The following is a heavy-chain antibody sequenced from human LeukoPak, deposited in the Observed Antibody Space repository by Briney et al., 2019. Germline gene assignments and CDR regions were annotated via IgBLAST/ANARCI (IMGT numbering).Heavy chain of an antibody. CDR1: GYTFNTYD. J-gene: IGHJ4*02. D-gene: IGHD5-24*01. CDR2: MNPNDGDT. Sequence: GASVKVSCKASGYTFNTYDINWVRQAVGQGLEWMGWMNPNDGDTDYAQKLQGRVTMTRDTSTSTVYMELSSLRSEDTAVYYCASRRRDGYNSLQKGSFDYWGQGTLVTVSS. CDR3: ASRRRDGYNSLQKGSFDY. V-gene: IGHV1-8*01.